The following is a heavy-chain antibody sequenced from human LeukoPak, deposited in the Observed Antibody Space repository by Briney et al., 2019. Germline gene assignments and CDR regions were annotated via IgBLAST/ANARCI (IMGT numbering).Heavy chain of an antibody. CDR2: IDYSGCT. Sequence: SETLSLTCTVSGASISSYYWSWIRQPPGKGLEWIGYIDYSGCTNYNPSLKSRVIISVDTSKTQFSLKLSSVTAADTAVYYCARHYYSDPFDYWGQGTLVTVSS. CDR1: GASISSYY. J-gene: IGHJ4*02. CDR3: ARHYYSDPFDY. D-gene: IGHD4-17*01. V-gene: IGHV4-59*01.